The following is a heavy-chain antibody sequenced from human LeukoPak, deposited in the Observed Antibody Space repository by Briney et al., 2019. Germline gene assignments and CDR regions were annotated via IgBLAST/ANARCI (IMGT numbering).Heavy chain of an antibody. D-gene: IGHD3-10*01. CDR3: ARDSGTTGEVKFDP. CDR2: INHSGRT. J-gene: IGHJ5*02. V-gene: IGHV4-34*01. Sequence: SETLSLTCAVYGVSFSGYYWSWLRQPPGKGVEWVGEINHSGRTNYNPSLKSRVTISVETSKNQFSLKLSSVPAADTAVYYCARDSGTTGEVKFDPCGQGTLVTVSS. CDR1: GVSFSGYY.